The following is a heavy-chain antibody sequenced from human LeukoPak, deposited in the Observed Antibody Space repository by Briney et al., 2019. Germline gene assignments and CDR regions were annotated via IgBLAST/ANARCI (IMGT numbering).Heavy chain of an antibody. CDR1: GGSITGYY. V-gene: IGHV4-59*01. Sequence: SETLSLTCTVSGGSITGYYWGWIRQPPGKGLEWIGYIYHSGSTKYNPSLKSRVTMTVDTSKNHFSLKLSSVTAADTAVYYCARDAVAGRVYYFDYWGQGILVTVSS. D-gene: IGHD6-19*01. CDR3: ARDAVAGRVYYFDY. J-gene: IGHJ4*02. CDR2: IYHSGST.